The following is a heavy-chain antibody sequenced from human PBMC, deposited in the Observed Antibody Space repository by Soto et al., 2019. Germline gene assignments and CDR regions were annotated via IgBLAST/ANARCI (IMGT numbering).Heavy chain of an antibody. D-gene: IGHD4-17*01. J-gene: IGHJ3*02. V-gene: IGHV3-23*01. Sequence: XGSRCRSCAAAGFFFNTYGMNWGRQAPGTGLEWVSAISDNGYDTYYAESVRGQFTISRDNSINTLYLQMIRLRTEDTAVYYCAHPRGYGVFDAVDIRGQVTMVTFSS. CDR3: AHPRGYGVFDAVDI. CDR1: GFFFNTYG. CDR2: ISDNGYDT.